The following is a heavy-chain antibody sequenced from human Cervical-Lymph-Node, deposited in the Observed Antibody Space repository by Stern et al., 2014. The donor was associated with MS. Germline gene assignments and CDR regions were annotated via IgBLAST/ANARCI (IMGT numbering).Heavy chain of an antibody. CDR1: GYTFTDYW. D-gene: IGHD6-19*01. CDR2: IFPGASDT. J-gene: IGHJ4*02. V-gene: IGHV5-51*01. CDR3: ARPHSPGWSYYFDF. Sequence: EVQLLQSGAEVRKPGQSLTISCNISGYTFTDYWIAWVLQMPGKGLEWMGAIFPGASDTRYSPSFQGHVTISVDTSINTAYLQWSDLRASDTAMYYCARPHSPGWSYYFDFWGQGTLVAVSS.